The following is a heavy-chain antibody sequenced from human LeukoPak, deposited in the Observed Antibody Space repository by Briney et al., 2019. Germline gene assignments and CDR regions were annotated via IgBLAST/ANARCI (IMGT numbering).Heavy chain of an antibody. CDR1: GGSISSYY. J-gene: IGHJ3*02. CDR3: ARVYAAFDI. V-gene: IGHV4-59*01. D-gene: IGHD2-8*01. CDR2: TYYSGST. Sequence: SETLSLTCTVSGGSISSYYWSWIRQPPGKGLEWIGYTYYSGSTNYNPSLKSRVTISVDTSKNQFSLKLSSVTAADTAVYYCARVYAAFDIWGQGTMVTVSS.